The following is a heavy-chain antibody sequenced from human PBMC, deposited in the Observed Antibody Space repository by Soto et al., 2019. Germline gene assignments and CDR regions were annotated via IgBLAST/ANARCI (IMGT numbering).Heavy chain of an antibody. V-gene: IGHV1-3*04. CDR3: ARAGDDCSAANCYVIDY. CDR1: GYTFTSYA. CDR2: INTGKGNT. J-gene: IGHJ4*02. D-gene: IGHD2-2*01. Sequence: ASVKVSCKASGYTFTSYAMHLVRQAPGQRLEWMGWINTGKGNTKYSQKFQGRVTITSDTSASTAYMDLSSLRSEDTAMYYCARAGDDCSAANCYVIDYWDQGTLVTVS.